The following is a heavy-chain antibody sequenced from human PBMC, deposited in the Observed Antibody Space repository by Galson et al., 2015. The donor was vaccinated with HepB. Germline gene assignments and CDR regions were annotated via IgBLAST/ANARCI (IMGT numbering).Heavy chain of an antibody. J-gene: IGHJ4*02. V-gene: IGHV4-31*03. Sequence: TLSLTCTVSGGSISSGGYYWSWIRQHPGKGLEWIGYISFSGRTYYNPSLESRITISIDTSKIQFSLRLSSVTAADTAVYYCARGLLPHDFDYWGQGTLVTVSS. CDR1: GGSISSGGYY. CDR3: ARGLLPHDFDY. CDR2: ISFSGRT.